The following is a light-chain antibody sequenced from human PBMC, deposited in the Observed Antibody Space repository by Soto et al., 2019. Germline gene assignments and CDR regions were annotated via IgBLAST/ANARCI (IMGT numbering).Light chain of an antibody. CDR1: SSNIGSGYD. CDR2: GNT. CDR3: QSYDRGLGSYD. V-gene: IGLV1-40*01. J-gene: IGLJ1*01. Sequence: SVLTQPPSVSGAPGQRVTISCTGTSSNIGSGYDVHWYQHLPVTAPKLLIYGNTIRPSGVHDRFSGSKSGTSASLAITGLQDEDEADYYFQSYDRGLGSYDFVSGTKDTV.